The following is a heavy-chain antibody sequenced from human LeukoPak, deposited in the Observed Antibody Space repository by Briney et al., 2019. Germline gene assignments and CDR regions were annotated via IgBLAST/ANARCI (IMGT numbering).Heavy chain of an antibody. CDR1: GFTFRSYA. V-gene: IGHV3-23*01. D-gene: IGHD3-22*01. J-gene: IGHJ3*02. CDR3: AKVRMITMIAYDAFDI. Sequence: QTGGSLRLSCAASGFTFRSYAMSWVRQAPGKGLEWVSAISGSGGSTYYADSVKGRFTISRDNSKNTLYLQMNSLRAEDTAVYYCAKVRMITMIAYDAFDIRGQGTMVTVSS. CDR2: ISGSGGST.